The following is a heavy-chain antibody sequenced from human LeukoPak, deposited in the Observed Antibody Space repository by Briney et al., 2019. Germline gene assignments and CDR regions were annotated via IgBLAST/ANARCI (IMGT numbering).Heavy chain of an antibody. D-gene: IGHD3-10*01. CDR3: ARDGSVVGALDY. Sequence: GGSLRLSCAASGFTFSSYSMNWVRQAPGKGLEWVSSISSSSSYIYYADSVKGRFTISRDNAKNSLYLQMNSLRAEDTAVYYCARDGSVVGALDYWGQGTLVTVSS. J-gene: IGHJ4*02. CDR1: GFTFSSYS. V-gene: IGHV3-21*01. CDR2: ISSSSSYI.